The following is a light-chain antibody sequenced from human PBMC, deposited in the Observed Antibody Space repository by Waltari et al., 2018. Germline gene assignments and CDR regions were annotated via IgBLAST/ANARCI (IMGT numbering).Light chain of an antibody. J-gene: IGKJ4*01. Sequence: DIQLTQSPSFLSASVGRRVTVTCRASQDIGTYLAWYQKKPGKAPHLLIYAASSLHTGVPSRYSAGGSGTLFTLTINRLQPEDFATYYYQQRHTYPLTFGGGTEVEL. CDR1: QDIGTY. CDR2: AAS. V-gene: IGKV1-9*01. CDR3: QQRHTYPLT.